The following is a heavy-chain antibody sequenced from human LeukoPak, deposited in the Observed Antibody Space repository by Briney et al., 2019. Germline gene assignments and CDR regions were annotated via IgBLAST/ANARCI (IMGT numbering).Heavy chain of an antibody. D-gene: IGHD3-22*01. CDR3: ARKGITMIH. V-gene: IGHV4-38-2*02. CDR2: INHSGST. Sequence: SETLSLTCTVSGYSISSGYYWSWIRQPPGKGLEWIGEINHSGSTNYNPSLKSRVTISVDTSKNQFSLKLSSVTAADTAVYYCARKGITMIHWGQGTLVTVSS. CDR1: GYSISSGYY. J-gene: IGHJ4*02.